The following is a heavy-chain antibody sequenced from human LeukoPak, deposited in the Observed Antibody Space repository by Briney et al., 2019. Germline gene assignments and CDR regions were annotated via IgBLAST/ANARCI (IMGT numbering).Heavy chain of an antibody. J-gene: IGHJ4*02. V-gene: IGHV3-53*01. CDR2: IHGDGST. D-gene: IGHD2-21*02. Sequence: GGCLRLSCAASGFSVSSRYMSCVRQAPGKGREWVSVIHGDGSTYYAGSVKGRFTISRDNSKNTLYIQMNSLRAEDTAMYYCARGESSDCTCIDYWGQGTLVSVSS. CDR3: ARGESSDCTCIDY. CDR1: GFSVSSRY.